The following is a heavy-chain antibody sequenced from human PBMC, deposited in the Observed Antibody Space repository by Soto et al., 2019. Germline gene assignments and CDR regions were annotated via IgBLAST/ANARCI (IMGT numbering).Heavy chain of an antibody. CDR3: ATLLDGV. J-gene: IGHJ6*02. CDR1: GFTFSSYA. CDR2: ISYDGSNK. Sequence: QVQLVESGGGVVQPGRSLRLSCAASGFTFSSYAMHWVRQAPGKGLEWVAVISYDGSNKYYADSVKGRFTISRDNSKNTLYLQMNSLRAEDTAVYYCATLLDGVWGQGPTVTVSS. V-gene: IGHV3-30-3*01.